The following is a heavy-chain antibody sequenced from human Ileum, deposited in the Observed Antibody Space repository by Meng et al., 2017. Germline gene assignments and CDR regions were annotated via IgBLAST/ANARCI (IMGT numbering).Heavy chain of an antibody. J-gene: IGHJ4*02. D-gene: IGHD1-26*01. CDR3: ARHIVGPTPGMEY. V-gene: IGHV4-4*02. CDR1: GDSISSSGW. CDR2: IYQSGST. Sequence: VELQGAGPGLVRPSGTLSPTCAGSGDSISSSGWWSWVRQPPGKGLEWIGQIYQSGSTNYNPSLKSRVTISIDRSENQLSLKLSSVTAADTAVYYCARHIVGPTPGMEYWGQGTLVTVSS.